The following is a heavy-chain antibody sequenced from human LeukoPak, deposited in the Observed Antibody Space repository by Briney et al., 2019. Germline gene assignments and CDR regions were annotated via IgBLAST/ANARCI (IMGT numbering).Heavy chain of an antibody. CDR2: IYHSGAA. V-gene: IGHV4-30-4*07. CDR1: GDSISSDGHS. D-gene: IGHD1-26*01. CDR3: VRGVGGEYFYFDR. J-gene: IGHJ4*02. Sequence: PSETLSLTCGVSGDSISSDGHSWSWIRQPPGKGLEWVGYIYHSGAAYHNPSLRSRLALSVDTSNNQFSLRLRSVTAADTAVYYCVRGVGGEYFYFDRWGQGALVTVSA.